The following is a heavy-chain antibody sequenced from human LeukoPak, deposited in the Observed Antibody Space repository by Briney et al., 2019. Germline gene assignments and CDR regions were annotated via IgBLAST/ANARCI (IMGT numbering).Heavy chain of an antibody. D-gene: IGHD4-17*01. CDR2: IYYSGST. Sequence: SQTLSLTCTVSGGSISSGGYYWSWIRQHPGKGLEWIGYIYYSGSTYYNPSLKSRVTISVDTSKNQFSLKLSSVTAADTAVYYCARDGKYGDFFDYWGQGTLVTVSS. CDR3: ARDGKYGDFFDY. CDR1: GGSISSGGYY. J-gene: IGHJ4*02. V-gene: IGHV4-31*03.